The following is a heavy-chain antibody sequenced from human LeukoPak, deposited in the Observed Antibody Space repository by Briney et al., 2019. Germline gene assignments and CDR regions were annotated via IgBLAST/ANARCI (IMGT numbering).Heavy chain of an antibody. CDR1: GFTFSSYG. Sequence: GSLRLSCAASGFTFSSYGMNWVRQPPGKGLEWIGEINHSGSTNYNPSLKSRVTISVDTSKNQFSLKLSSVTAADTAVYYCARSGSGYLRYYFDYWGQGTLVTVSS. V-gene: IGHV4-34*01. CDR2: INHSGST. CDR3: ARSGSGYLRYYFDY. J-gene: IGHJ4*02. D-gene: IGHD5-12*01.